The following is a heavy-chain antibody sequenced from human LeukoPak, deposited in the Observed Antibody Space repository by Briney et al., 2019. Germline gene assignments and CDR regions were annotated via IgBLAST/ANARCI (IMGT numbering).Heavy chain of an antibody. CDR2: IYHSGST. CDR1: GNSISSGCY. D-gene: IGHD4-11*01. Sequence: SETLSLTCVVSGNSISSGCYWGWIRQPPGQGLEWIASIYHSGSTYYNTSLKSRVTISVDTSTNQFSLKVTSVTAADTAVYYCARMTTQTTSVDYSGHGTLVTVSS. J-gene: IGHJ4*01. CDR3: ARMTTQTTSVDY. V-gene: IGHV4-38-2*01.